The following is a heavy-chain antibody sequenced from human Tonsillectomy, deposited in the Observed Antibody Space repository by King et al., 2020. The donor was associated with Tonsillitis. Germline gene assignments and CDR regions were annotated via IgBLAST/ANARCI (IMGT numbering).Heavy chain of an antibody. Sequence: VQLVESGGGLVQPGGSLRLSCAASGFTFTSYAMSWVRQAPGKGLEWVSVIGGSGASTYYADSVKGRFTISRDNSKNTLFLQMNSLRAEDTAVYYCAKGASARAEYFQHWGQGTLVTVSS. CDR3: AKGASARAEYFQH. D-gene: IGHD6-6*01. CDR1: GFTFTSYA. V-gene: IGHV3-23*04. J-gene: IGHJ1*01. CDR2: IGGSGAST.